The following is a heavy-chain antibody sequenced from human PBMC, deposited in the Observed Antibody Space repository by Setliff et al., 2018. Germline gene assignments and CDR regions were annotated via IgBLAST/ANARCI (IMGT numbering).Heavy chain of an antibody. Sequence: SETLSLTCTVSGGSISSYYWSWIRQPPGKGLEWIGYIYYSGSTNYNPSLKSRVTISVDTSKNQFSLKLSSVTAADTAVYYCARLAAADNYFDYWGQGTLVTVSS. V-gene: IGHV4-59*01. CDR3: ARLAAADNYFDY. CDR1: GGSISSYY. CDR2: IYYSGST. J-gene: IGHJ4*02. D-gene: IGHD6-13*01.